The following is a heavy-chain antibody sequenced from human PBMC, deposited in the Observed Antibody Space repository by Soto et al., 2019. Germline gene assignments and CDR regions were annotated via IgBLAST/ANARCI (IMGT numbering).Heavy chain of an antibody. CDR2: SRDKANGYTT. Sequence: EVQLVESGGGLVQPGGSLRLSCVISGFTFSARYIDWVRQAPGKGLEWVGRSRDKANGYTTDYAAPVRGRFTISRDDAKNSLYLQMSSLKTEDTAVYYCATEGSYAGPDVDYWGQGTLGTVSS. J-gene: IGHJ4*02. CDR3: ATEGSYAGPDVDY. CDR1: GFTFSARY. V-gene: IGHV3-72*01. D-gene: IGHD1-26*01.